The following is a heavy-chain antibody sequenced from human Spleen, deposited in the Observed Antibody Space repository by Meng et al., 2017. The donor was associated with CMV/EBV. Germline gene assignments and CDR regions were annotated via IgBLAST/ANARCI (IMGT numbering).Heavy chain of an antibody. V-gene: IGHV2-5*02. CDR3: AHRDYCSGGTCTFDY. J-gene: IGHJ4*02. CDR2: IYWDDDK. Sequence: QITLKESGPTLVKPTQTLTLTCTFSGFSLSTSGMGVGWIRQPPGKALEWLALIYWDDDKRYSPSLKSRLTITKDTSKNQVVLTMTNMDPVDTATYYCAHRDYCSGGTCTFDYWGQGTLDTVSS. CDR1: GFSLSTSGMG. D-gene: IGHD2-15*01.